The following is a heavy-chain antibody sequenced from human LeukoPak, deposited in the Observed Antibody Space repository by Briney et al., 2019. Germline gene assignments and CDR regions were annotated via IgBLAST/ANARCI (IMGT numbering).Heavy chain of an antibody. Sequence: PSETLSLTCAVYGGSFSGYYWSWIRQPPGKGLEWIGEINHSGSTNYNPSLKSRVTISVDTSKNQFSLKLSSVTAADTAVYYCARHRCYYGSGSPNWFDPWGQGTLVTVSS. CDR2: INHSGST. CDR3: ARHRCYYGSGSPNWFDP. CDR1: GGSFSGYY. V-gene: IGHV4-34*01. J-gene: IGHJ5*02. D-gene: IGHD3-10*01.